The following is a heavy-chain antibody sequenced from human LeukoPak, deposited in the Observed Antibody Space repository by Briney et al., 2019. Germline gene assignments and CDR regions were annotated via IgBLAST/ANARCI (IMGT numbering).Heavy chain of an antibody. J-gene: IGHJ5*02. CDR1: GFRFSNYE. V-gene: IGHV3-48*03. Sequence: PGESLRLSCAASGFRFSNYEMDWVRQAPGKGLEWVSYISIGGDTRHYADSVKGRFTISRDNAKNSVYLQVNSLRAEDTAVYFCASLWELTMAWGQGTLVTVSS. CDR2: ISIGGDTR. CDR3: ASLWELTMA. D-gene: IGHD3-16*01.